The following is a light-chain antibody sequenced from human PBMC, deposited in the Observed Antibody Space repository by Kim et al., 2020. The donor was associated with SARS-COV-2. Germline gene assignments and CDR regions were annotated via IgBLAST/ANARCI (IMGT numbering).Light chain of an antibody. CDR3: SSRDSSGDNVML. CDR2: GKN. Sequence: LGQTVSITCQGDSLRNHYASWYQQRPGQAPRLLIYGKNSRPSGISDRFSGSTSGNTASLTITATQAEDEADYFCSSRDSSGDNVMLFGGGTKVTVL. CDR1: SLRNHY. J-gene: IGLJ3*02. V-gene: IGLV3-19*01.